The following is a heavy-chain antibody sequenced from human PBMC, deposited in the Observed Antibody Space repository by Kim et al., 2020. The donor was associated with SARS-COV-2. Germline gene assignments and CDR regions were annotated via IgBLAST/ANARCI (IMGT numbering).Heavy chain of an antibody. Sequence: SPYLKSRHTITKDTSKNQVVLTMTNMDPVDTATYYCAHRGNWNYGVFDYWGQGTLVTVSS. V-gene: IGHV2-5*01. J-gene: IGHJ4*02. CDR3: AHRGNWNYGVFDY. D-gene: IGHD1-7*01.